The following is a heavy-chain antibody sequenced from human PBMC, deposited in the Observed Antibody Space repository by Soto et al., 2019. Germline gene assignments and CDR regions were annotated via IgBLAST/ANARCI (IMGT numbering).Heavy chain of an antibody. CDR2: ISYDGSNK. CDR3: ANSLTLYGDYGEFTYYYGMDV. V-gene: IGHV3-30*18. D-gene: IGHD4-17*01. CDR1: GFTFSSYG. J-gene: IGHJ6*02. Sequence: QVQLVESGGGVVQPGRSLRLSCAASGFTFSSYGMHWVRQAPGKGLEWVAVISYDGSNKYYADSVKGRFTISRDNSNNTLYLQMYSLRAEDTAVYYCANSLTLYGDYGEFTYYYGMDVWGQGTTVTVSS.